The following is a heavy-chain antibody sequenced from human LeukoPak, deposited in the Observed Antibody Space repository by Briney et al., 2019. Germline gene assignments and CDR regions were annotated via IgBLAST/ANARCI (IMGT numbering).Heavy chain of an antibody. J-gene: IGHJ4*02. CDR1: GFTFDDYA. CDR2: ISWNSGSI. D-gene: IGHD6-19*01. Sequence: PGGSLRLSCAASGFTFDDYAMHWVRQAPGKGLEWVSGISWNSGSIGCADSVKCRFTISRDNAKNSLYLQMNSLRAEDMALYYCAKDNRAVAGTGGFDYWGQGTLVTVSS. V-gene: IGHV3-9*03. CDR3: AKDNRAVAGTGGFDY.